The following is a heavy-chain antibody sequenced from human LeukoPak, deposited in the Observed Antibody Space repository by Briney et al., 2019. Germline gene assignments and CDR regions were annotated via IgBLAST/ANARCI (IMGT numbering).Heavy chain of an antibody. CDR3: TTAWSIFGVVIPDY. CDR1: GFTFNNAW. Sequence: GGSLRLSCTASGFTFNNAWVTWVRQAPGKGREWVGRIKSKTNGGTTDYAAPVKGRFTISRDDSKNTLYLKMNSLKTEDTAVYYCTTAWSIFGVVIPDYWGQGTLVTVSS. CDR2: IKSKTNGGTT. J-gene: IGHJ4*02. D-gene: IGHD3-3*01. V-gene: IGHV3-15*01.